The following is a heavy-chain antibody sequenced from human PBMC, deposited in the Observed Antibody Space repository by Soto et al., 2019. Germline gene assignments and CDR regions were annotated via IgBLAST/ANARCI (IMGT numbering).Heavy chain of an antibody. V-gene: IGHV1-69*01. CDR2: FIPIFGTA. CDR1: GGTFSSYA. Sequence: QVRLVQSGAGVKKPGSSVKVSCKASGGTFSSYAISWVRQAPGQGLEWMGGFIPIFGTANYAQKFQGRVTITADESTSTAYMELSSLRSEDTAVYYCAREVGEGGGWFDPWGQGTLVTVSS. D-gene: IGHD3-16*01. CDR3: AREVGEGGGWFDP. J-gene: IGHJ5*02.